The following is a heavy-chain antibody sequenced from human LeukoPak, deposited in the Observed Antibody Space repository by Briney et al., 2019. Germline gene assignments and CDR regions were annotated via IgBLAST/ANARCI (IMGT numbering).Heavy chain of an antibody. CDR2: IYYSGST. V-gene: IGHV4-39*01. CDR3: ARLEDATDIDY. CDR1: GGSISSSSYY. Sequence: SETLSLTCTVSGGSISSSSYYWGWIRQPPGKGLEWIGSIYYSGSTYYNPSLKSRVTISVDTSKNQFSLKLSSVTAADTAVYYCARLEDATDIDYWGQGTLVTVSS. J-gene: IGHJ4*02. D-gene: IGHD2-15*01.